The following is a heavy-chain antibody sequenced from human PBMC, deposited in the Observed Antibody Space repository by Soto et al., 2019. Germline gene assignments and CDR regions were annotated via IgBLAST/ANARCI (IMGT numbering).Heavy chain of an antibody. J-gene: IGHJ4*02. CDR2: ISPMFGKA. Sequence: QVQLVQSGAEVKRPGSSVKVSCKASGGTFNNYAINWVRQAPGQGLEWMGGISPMFGKANYAQKFQGRVKISADDSTATAYLELRSLRSEDTALYYCAREVEVHTPVFGFWGQGSLVTVSS. CDR1: GGTFNNYA. D-gene: IGHD2-2*01. V-gene: IGHV1-69*01. CDR3: AREVEVHTPVFGF.